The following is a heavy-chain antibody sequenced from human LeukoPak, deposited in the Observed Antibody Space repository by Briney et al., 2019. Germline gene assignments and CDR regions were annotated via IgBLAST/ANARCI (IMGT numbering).Heavy chain of an antibody. Sequence: PGGSLRLSCAASGFPFRSNWMHWVRQVSGRGLVWVSGINGDGINTKYADSVKGRFTISRDNAKNTLYLQMNSLRGEDAAVYYCARTDYFDRWGQGTLVTVSS. D-gene: IGHD3-22*01. CDR1: GFPFRSNW. V-gene: IGHV3-74*03. J-gene: IGHJ4*02. CDR2: INGDGINT. CDR3: ARTDYFDR.